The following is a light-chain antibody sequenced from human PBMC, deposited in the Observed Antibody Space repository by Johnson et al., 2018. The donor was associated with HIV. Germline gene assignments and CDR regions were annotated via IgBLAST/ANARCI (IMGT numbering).Light chain of an antibody. J-gene: IGLJ1*01. CDR3: GTWDTSLRTGF. CDR2: KNN. Sequence: QAVLTQPPSSSGTPGQRVTISCSGSSSNIGRNAVNWYQHLPGTAPKLLIYKNNQRPSGVPDRFSGSKSGTSASLAISGLQAEDEADYYCGTWDTSLRTGFFGTGTKVTVL. V-gene: IGLV1-44*01. CDR1: SSNIGRNA.